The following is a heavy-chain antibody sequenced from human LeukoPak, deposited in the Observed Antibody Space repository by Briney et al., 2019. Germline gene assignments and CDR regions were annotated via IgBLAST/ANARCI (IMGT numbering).Heavy chain of an antibody. Sequence: GGSLSLSCAVSGFTVSSYYMSWVRQAPGEGLEWVSAIYTVGTTYYADSVKGRFTVSRDNSKNTLYLQMSGLRVEDTALYYCARRDSSGWYFDYWGQGTLVTVTS. J-gene: IGHJ4*02. CDR2: IYTVGTT. CDR3: ARRDSSGWYFDY. D-gene: IGHD6-19*01. CDR1: GFTVSSYY. V-gene: IGHV3-66*01.